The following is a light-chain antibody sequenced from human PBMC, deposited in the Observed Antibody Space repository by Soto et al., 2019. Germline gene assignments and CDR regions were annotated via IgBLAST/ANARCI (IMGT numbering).Light chain of an antibody. V-gene: IGLV2-14*03. CDR3: TSYRRGTLYV. CDR1: SADVSSSNF. CDR2: DVS. J-gene: IGLJ1*01. Sequence: QSALTQPASVSGSPGQSITISCTGISADVSSSNFVSWYQHRPGKAPSLILYDVSHRPSGVSNRFSGTKAGDTASLTISGLQLEDEADYYCTSYRRGTLYVFGTGTKVTVL.